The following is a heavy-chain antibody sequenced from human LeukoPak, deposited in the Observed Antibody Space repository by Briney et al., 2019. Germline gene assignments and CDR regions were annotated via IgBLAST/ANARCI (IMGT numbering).Heavy chain of an antibody. CDR1: GGTFSSYA. Sequence: GASVKVSCKASGGTFSSYAISWVRQAPGQGLEWMGRIIPIFGTANYAQKFQGRVTITADESTSTAYMELSSLRSEDTAVYYCARDRGLGYCSSTSCYKVDGYYYYMDVWGKGTTVTVSS. J-gene: IGHJ6*03. CDR3: ARDRGLGYCSSTSCYKVDGYYYYMDV. D-gene: IGHD2-2*02. V-gene: IGHV1-69*13. CDR2: IIPIFGTA.